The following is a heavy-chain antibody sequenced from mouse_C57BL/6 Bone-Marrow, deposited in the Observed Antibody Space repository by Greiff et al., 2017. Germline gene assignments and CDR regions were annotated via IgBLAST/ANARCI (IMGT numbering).Heavy chain of an antibody. J-gene: IGHJ2*01. D-gene: IGHD1-1*01. CDR1: GYTFTDHT. CDR3: AKRPHSYGPDY. CDR2: IYPRDGST. Sequence: VKLVESDAELVKPGASVKISCKVSGYTFTDHTIHWMKQRPEQGLAWIGYIYPRDGSTKYNEKFKGKDTLTADKSSGTAYMQLNSLTSEDSAVYYCAKRPHSYGPDYWGQGTTLTVSS. V-gene: IGHV1-78*01.